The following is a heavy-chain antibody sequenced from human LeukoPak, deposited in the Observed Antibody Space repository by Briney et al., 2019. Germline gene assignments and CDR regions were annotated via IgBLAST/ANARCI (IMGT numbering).Heavy chain of an antibody. CDR1: GFTFDEYT. CDR3: AKDNTIVATMTLDY. J-gene: IGHJ4*02. Sequence: GGSLRLSCAASGFTFDEYTMPWVRQAPGKGLEWFSLISWVGGRIAYADSVKGRFTISRDNSKNSLYLQMNSLRTEDTALYYCAKDNTIVATMTLDYWGQGTLVTVST. CDR2: ISWVGGRI. V-gene: IGHV3-43*01. D-gene: IGHD5-12*01.